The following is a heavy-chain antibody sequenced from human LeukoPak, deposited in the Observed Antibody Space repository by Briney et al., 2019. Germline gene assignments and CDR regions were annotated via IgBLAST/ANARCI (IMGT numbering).Heavy chain of an antibody. J-gene: IGHJ4*02. V-gene: IGHV1-69*13. CDR2: IIPIFGTA. D-gene: IGHD6-19*01. Sequence: SVKVSCKASGGTFSSYAISWVRQAPGQGLEWMGGIIPIFGTANYAQKFQGRVTVTADESTSTAYMELSSLRSEDTAVYYCARDYSSGWPTDYWGQGTLVTVSS. CDR3: ARDYSSGWPTDY. CDR1: GGTFSSYA.